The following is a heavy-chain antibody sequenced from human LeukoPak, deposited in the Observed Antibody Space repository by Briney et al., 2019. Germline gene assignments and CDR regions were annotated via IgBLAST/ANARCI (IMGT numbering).Heavy chain of an antibody. CDR2: VSSTGAST. D-gene: IGHD6-13*01. CDR1: GFTFSSHS. CDR3: AKRSIAAAVLHFDY. J-gene: IGHJ4*02. V-gene: IGHV3-23*01. Sequence: GGSLRLSCAASGFTFSSHSMGWVRQAPGKGLEWVSVVSSTGASTFYADSVKGRFTISKDNSNNTLYLQLNSLRAEDTAVYFCAKRSIAAAVLHFDYWGQGTLVTVSS.